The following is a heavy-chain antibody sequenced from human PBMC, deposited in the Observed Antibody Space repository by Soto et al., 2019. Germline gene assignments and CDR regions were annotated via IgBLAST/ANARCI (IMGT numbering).Heavy chain of an antibody. V-gene: IGHV3-7*01. CDR2: IKQDGSEK. Sequence: PGGSLRLSCAASGFTFSSYWMSWVRQAPGKGLEWVANIKQDGSEKYYVDSVKGRFTISRDNAKNSLYLQMNSLRAEDTAVYYCARYPGLYYYDSSGYPDYWGQGTLVTVSS. D-gene: IGHD3-22*01. CDR1: GFTFSSYW. CDR3: ARYPGLYYYDSSGYPDY. J-gene: IGHJ4*02.